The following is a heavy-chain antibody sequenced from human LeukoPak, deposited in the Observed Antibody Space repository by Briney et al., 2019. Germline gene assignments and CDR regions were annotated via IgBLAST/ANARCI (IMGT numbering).Heavy chain of an antibody. CDR1: GYTFTSYG. D-gene: IGHD6-13*01. J-gene: IGHJ6*02. CDR3: ARAGIAAAEDYYYGMDV. V-gene: IGHV1-18*01. CDR2: ISAYNGNT. Sequence: EASVKVSCKASGYTFTSYGISWVRQAPGQGLEWMGWISAYNGNTNYAQKLRGRVTMTTDTSTSTAYMELRSLRSDDTAVYYCARAGIAAAEDYYYGMDVWGQGTTVTVSS.